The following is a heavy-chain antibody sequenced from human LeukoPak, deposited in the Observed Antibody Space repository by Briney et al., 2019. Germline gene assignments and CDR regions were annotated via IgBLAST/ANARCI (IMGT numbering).Heavy chain of an antibody. Sequence: GGSLRLSCAASGFTFSNYAMSWVRQAPGKGLEWVSSIGGSGDKTYYADSVKGRFTISRDNSKNTLYLQMNSLRAEDTAVYYCARGGTAAGPTGAFDIWGQGTMVTVSS. V-gene: IGHV3-23*01. CDR1: GFTFSNYA. CDR2: IGGSGDKT. J-gene: IGHJ3*02. D-gene: IGHD6-13*01. CDR3: ARGGTAAGPTGAFDI.